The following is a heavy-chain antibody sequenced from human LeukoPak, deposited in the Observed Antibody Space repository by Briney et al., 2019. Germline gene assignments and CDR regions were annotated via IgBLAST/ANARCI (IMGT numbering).Heavy chain of an antibody. D-gene: IGHD3-3*01. CDR2: FDPEDGET. V-gene: IGHV1-24*01. CDR1: GYTLTELS. CDR3: ATVLPQANDFWSGYPNFDY. J-gene: IGHJ4*02. Sequence: AASVKVSCKVSGYTLTELSMHWVRQAPGKGLEWMGGFDPEDGETIYAQKFQGRVTMTEGTSTDTAYMELSSLRSEDTAVYYCATVLPQANDFWSGYPNFDYWGQGTLVTVSS.